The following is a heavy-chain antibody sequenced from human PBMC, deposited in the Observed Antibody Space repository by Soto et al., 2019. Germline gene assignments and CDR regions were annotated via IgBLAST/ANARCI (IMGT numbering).Heavy chain of an antibody. CDR2: IYHSGTT. CDR3: ARDGSGWAADDTYFDY. Sequence: QLQLQESGSGLVKPSQTLSLTCAVSGGSISSGGYSWSWIRQPPGKGLEWIGYIYHSGTTYYNPSLKSRVSIAVDRAKNQFSLKLSSVTAADTAVYYWARDGSGWAADDTYFDYWGQGTLVTVSS. D-gene: IGHD6-19*01. V-gene: IGHV4-30-2*01. J-gene: IGHJ4*02. CDR1: GGSISSGGYS.